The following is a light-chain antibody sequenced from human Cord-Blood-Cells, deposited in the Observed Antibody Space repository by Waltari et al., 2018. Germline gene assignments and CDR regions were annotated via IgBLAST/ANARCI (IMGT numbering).Light chain of an antibody. Sequence: DIQMTQSPSSLSASVGDRVTITCRASQSNSSYLNWYQQKPGKAPKLLIYAASSLQSGVPSRFSGSGSGTDFTLTISRLQPEDFATYYCQQSYSTPYTFGQGTKLEIK. CDR1: QSNSSY. CDR2: AAS. V-gene: IGKV1-39*01. J-gene: IGKJ2*01. CDR3: QQSYSTPYT.